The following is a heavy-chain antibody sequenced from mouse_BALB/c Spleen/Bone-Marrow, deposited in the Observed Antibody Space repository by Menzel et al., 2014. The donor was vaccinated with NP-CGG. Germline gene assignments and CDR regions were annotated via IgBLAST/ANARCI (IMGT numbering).Heavy chain of an antibody. J-gene: IGHJ2*01. CDR2: INPNIGGT. V-gene: IGHV1-26*01. D-gene: IGHD2-14*01. CDR1: GYTFTDYT. Sequence: VQLQQPGPELVKPRASVEISCKTSGYTFTDYTMHWVKQSHGKSLEWIGHINPNIGGTSYNQKFKGKATLTLDKSSSTAYMELRSLTSEDYAVYYCTRSRYGDYWGQGTTLTVSS. CDR3: TRSRYGDY.